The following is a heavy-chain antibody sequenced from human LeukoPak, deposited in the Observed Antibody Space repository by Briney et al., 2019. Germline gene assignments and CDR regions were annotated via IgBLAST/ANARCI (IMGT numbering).Heavy chain of an antibody. D-gene: IGHD1-26*01. CDR1: GGSISSYY. CDR2: IYYSGST. J-gene: IGHJ5*02. CDR3: ARMLGDPTINWFDP. Sequence: SETLSLTCTVSGGSISSYYWSWIRQPPGEGLEWIGYIYYSGSTNYNPSLTSRVTISVDTSKNQFSLKLSSVTAADTAVYYCARMLGDPTINWFDPWGQGTLVTVSS. V-gene: IGHV4-59*01.